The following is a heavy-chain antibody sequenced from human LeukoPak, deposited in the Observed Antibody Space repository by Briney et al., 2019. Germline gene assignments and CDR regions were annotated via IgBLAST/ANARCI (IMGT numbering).Heavy chain of an antibody. D-gene: IGHD3-10*01. V-gene: IGHV1-2*02. CDR3: ARGRGRRAKDYYYYYGMDV. Sequence: GASVKVSCKASGYTFTGYYMHWVRQAPGQGLEWMGWINPNSGGTNYARKFQGRVTMTRDTSISTAYMELSRLRSDDTAVYYCARGRGRRAKDYYYYYGMDVWGQGTTVTVSS. CDR1: GYTFTGYY. J-gene: IGHJ6*02. CDR2: INPNSGGT.